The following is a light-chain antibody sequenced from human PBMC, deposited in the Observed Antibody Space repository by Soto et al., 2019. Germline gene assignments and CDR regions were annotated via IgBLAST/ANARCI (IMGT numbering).Light chain of an antibody. CDR1: SSNIGSNY. J-gene: IGLJ1*01. Sequence: QSVLTQPPSASGTPGQRVTISCSGSSSNIGSNYVYWYQQLPGTAPKLLIYRNNQRPSGVPDRFSGSKSGTSASLAISGLRPEDEADYYCVAWDDSLSGRIFGTGTQLTVL. CDR3: VAWDDSLSGRI. CDR2: RNN. V-gene: IGLV1-47*01.